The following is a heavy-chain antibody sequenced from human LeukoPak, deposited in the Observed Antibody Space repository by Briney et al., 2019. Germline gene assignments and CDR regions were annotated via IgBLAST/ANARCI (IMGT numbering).Heavy chain of an antibody. J-gene: IGHJ4*02. CDR2: INQDASDK. CDR1: RFSFSHYW. D-gene: IGHD3-16*01. Sequence: GGSLRLSCAASRFSFSHYWMTWVRQAPGKGVEWVANINQDASDKHYADSVKGRFTISRDNAKNSLYPQMNNLRVEDSAVYYCLGGVAADYWGRGTLVTVSS. V-gene: IGHV3-7*01. CDR3: LGGVAADY.